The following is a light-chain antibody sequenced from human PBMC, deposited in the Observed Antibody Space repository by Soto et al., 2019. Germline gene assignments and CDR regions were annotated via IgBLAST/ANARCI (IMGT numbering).Light chain of an antibody. CDR2: GVS. J-gene: IGKJ4*02. V-gene: IGKV3-15*01. CDR3: QQYSKWPLT. Sequence: DIVMTHSPATLSLSPGERATLSCRASQSVSASLAWYQQNPGQAPRLLIYGVSPRAPGIPARFSGSGSGTEFILTISSLEAEDFAVYYCQQYSKWPLTCGGGTKGDI. CDR1: QSVSAS.